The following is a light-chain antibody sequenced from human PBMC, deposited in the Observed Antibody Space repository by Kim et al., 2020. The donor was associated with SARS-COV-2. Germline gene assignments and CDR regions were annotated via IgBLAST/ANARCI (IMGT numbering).Light chain of an antibody. J-gene: IGKJ2*01. V-gene: IGKV1-5*03. Sequence: DIQMTQSPSTLSASVGDRVTLTCRASQSIASWLAWYQQEPGKAPKLLIYKASSLESGVPSRFSGSGSGTEFTLTISRLQPDDFATYYCQQYNGYPLTFGQGTKLEI. CDR2: KAS. CDR3: QQYNGYPLT. CDR1: QSIASW.